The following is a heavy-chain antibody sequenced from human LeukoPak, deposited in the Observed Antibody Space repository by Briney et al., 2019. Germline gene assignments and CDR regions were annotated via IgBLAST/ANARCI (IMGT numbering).Heavy chain of an antibody. D-gene: IGHD4-17*01. CDR2: IYYSGST. Sequence: SETLSLTCTVSGGSISSYYWSWIRQPPGKGLEWIGYIYYSGSTNYNPSLKSRVTISVDTSKNQFSLKLSSVTAADTAVYYCARAGDGDYADRGAFDIWGQGTMVTVSS. CDR1: GGSISSYY. J-gene: IGHJ3*02. V-gene: IGHV4-59*12. CDR3: ARAGDGDYADRGAFDI.